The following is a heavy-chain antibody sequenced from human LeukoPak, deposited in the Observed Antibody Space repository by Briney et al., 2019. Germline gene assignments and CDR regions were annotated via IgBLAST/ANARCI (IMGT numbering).Heavy chain of an antibody. CDR3: TRVGDLSYFDY. Sequence: PGGSLRLSCAASGFTFITYAMNWVRQAPGKGLEYVSAISRSGESTYYADSVKGRFTISRDNSKNTLYLQMGSLRAEDMAVYYCTRVGDLSYFDYWGQGTLVTVSS. J-gene: IGHJ4*02. V-gene: IGHV3-64*02. CDR2: ISRSGEST. CDR1: GFTFITYA.